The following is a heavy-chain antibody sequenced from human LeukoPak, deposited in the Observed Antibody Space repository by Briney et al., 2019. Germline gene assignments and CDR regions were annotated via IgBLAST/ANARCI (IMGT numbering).Heavy chain of an antibody. CDR3: VRDVGSGFYHFAAAGTFDY. V-gene: IGHV3-74*01. Sequence: GGSLRLSCAASGFTFGSFWMHWVRQVPGKGLVWVSRISNDGSTTSYADSVKGRFTISRDNTKNSLYLQMNRLRAEDTAVYHCVRDVGSGFYHFAAAGTFDYWGQGSLVAVSS. CDR2: ISNDGSTT. J-gene: IGHJ4*02. D-gene: IGHD6-13*01. CDR1: GFTFGSFW.